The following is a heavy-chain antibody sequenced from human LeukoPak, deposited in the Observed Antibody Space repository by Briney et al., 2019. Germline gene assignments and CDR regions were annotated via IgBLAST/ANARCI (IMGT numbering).Heavy chain of an antibody. J-gene: IGHJ4*02. CDR2: ISAYNGNT. CDR1: GYTFTSYG. CDR3: ARDLRGDYGDYTSFDY. Sequence: ASVTVSCKASGYTFTSYGISWVRQAPGQGLEWMGWISAYNGNTNYAQKLQSRVTMTTDTSTSTAYMELRSLRSDDTAVYYCARDLRGDYGDYTSFDYWGQGTLVTVSS. V-gene: IGHV1-18*01. D-gene: IGHD4-17*01.